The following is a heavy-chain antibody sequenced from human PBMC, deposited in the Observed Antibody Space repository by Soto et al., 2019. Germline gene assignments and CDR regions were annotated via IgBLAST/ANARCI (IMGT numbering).Heavy chain of an antibody. J-gene: IGHJ4*02. CDR1: GFIFSYYA. Sequence: QVQLVESGGGVVQPGNSLRLSCAASGFIFSYYAMYWVRQAPGKGLEWVAVISYDGKNKFYADSVKGRFTISRDNSRNTLSLQMNSLRAEDTAVYFCARALWTHDTGGYLHYWGQGTLVTVS. D-gene: IGHD3-22*01. V-gene: IGHV3-30*04. CDR3: ARALWTHDTGGYLHY. CDR2: ISYDGKNK.